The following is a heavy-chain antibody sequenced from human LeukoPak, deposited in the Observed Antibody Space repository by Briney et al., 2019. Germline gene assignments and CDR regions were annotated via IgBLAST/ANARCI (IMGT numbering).Heavy chain of an antibody. D-gene: IGHD3-22*01. Sequence: SETLSLTCIVSGGSITSSNHFWGWIRQSPGKGLEWIGGFYHSGTIFYSPSLGSRVAISIDTSKNQFSLRLLSVTAADTAVYYCARDAQTYYYDTSGYYFEYWGQGTLVTVSS. CDR3: ARDAQTYYYDTSGYYFEY. J-gene: IGHJ4*02. CDR2: FYHSGTI. CDR1: GGSITSSNHF. V-gene: IGHV4-39*07.